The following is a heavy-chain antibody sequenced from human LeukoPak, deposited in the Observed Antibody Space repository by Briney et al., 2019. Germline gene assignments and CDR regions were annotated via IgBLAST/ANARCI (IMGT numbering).Heavy chain of an antibody. Sequence: ASVKVSCKASGYTFTGYYMHWVRQAPGQGLEWMGWINPNSGGTNYAQKFQGRVTMTRDTSISTAYMELSRLRSDDTAVYYCAWASFFGPYAYFDYWGQGTLVTVSS. CDR2: INPNSGGT. V-gene: IGHV1-2*02. CDR3: AWASFFGPYAYFDY. D-gene: IGHD3-10*01. CDR1: GYTFTGYY. J-gene: IGHJ4*02.